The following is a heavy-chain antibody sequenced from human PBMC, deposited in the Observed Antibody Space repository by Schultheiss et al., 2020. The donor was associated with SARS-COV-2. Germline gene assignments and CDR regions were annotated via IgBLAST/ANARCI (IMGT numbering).Heavy chain of an antibody. CDR1: GFTFSSYD. D-gene: IGHD6-13*01. Sequence: GESLKISCAASGFTFSSYDMHWVRQAPGKGLEWVSSISSSSSYTNYADSVKGRFTISRDNAKNSLYLQMNSLRAEDTAVYYCVGRPKYSSSVGPNHDAFDIWGQGTMVTVSS. CDR2: ISSSSSYT. V-gene: IGHV3-21*01. J-gene: IGHJ3*02. CDR3: VGRPKYSSSVGPNHDAFDI.